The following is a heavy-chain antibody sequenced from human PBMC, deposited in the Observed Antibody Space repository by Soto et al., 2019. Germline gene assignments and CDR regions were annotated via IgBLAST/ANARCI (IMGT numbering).Heavy chain of an antibody. J-gene: IGHJ4*02. V-gene: IGHV3-33*01. Sequence: GGSLRLSCAASGFTFSSHAMHWVRQAPGKGLEWVAVIWFDGSYKYYGDSEKGRFTISRDNPKNTVYLQMNNLRAEDTAVYYCARDRHGSHCDYWGQGTLVTVSS. CDR3: ARDRHGSHCDY. D-gene: IGHD3-10*01. CDR1: GFTFSSHA. CDR2: IWFDGSYK.